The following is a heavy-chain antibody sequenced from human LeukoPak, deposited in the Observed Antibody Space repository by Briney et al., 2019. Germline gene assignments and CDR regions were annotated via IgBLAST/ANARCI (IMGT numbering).Heavy chain of an antibody. V-gene: IGHV3-74*01. CDR1: GFTFNTYP. J-gene: IGHJ4*02. D-gene: IGHD1-1*01. CDR2: VYSDGSDS. Sequence: GGSLRLSCTASGFTFNTYPMHWVRQAPGKGLVWVSRVYSDGSDSRHADSVKGRFTISRDNAKNTLYLQMNSLRVEDTAVYYFTRGANWAFDYWGQGTLVTVSS. CDR3: TRGANWAFDY.